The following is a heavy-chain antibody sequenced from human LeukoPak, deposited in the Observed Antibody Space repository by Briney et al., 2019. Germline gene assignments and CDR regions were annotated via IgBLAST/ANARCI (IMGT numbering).Heavy chain of an antibody. CDR2: ISTGSIYK. J-gene: IGHJ4*02. D-gene: IGHD6-13*01. CDR1: GFTFSDSY. Sequence: GGSLRLSCAASGFTFSDSYMSWIRQAPGKGLEWVSYISTGSIYKKYADSVQGRFTISRDNAKNSLYLQMNSLRVDDTAVYYCARVSPDSSSWYGTYYFDYWAREPWSPSPQ. V-gene: IGHV3-11*06. CDR3: ARVSPDSSSWYGTYYFDY.